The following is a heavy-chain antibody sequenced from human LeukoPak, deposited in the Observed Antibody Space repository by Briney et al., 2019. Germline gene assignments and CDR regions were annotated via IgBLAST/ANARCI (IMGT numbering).Heavy chain of an antibody. CDR1: GDSISSGGYY. CDR3: ARGGIVVVTVDY. CDR2: IYYSGST. D-gene: IGHD3-22*01. V-gene: IGHV4-31*03. J-gene: IGHJ4*02. Sequence: PSETLSLTCTVSGDSISSGGYYWSWIRQHPGKGLEWIGYIYYSGSTYYNPSLKSRVTISVDTSKNQFSLKLSSVTAADTAVYYCARGGIVVVTVDYWGQGTLVTVSS.